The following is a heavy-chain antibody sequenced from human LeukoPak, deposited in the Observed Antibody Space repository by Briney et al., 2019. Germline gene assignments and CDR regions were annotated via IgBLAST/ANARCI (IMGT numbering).Heavy chain of an antibody. Sequence: ASVKVSCKDSGYTSTSYGMRWVRQAPGHPLEGMGWISAYNGNTNYAQKLQGRVTMTTDTSTSTAYMELRSLRSDDTAVYYCARHEYYYGMDVWGQGTTVTVSS. CDR1: GYTSTSYG. V-gene: IGHV1-18*01. J-gene: IGHJ6*02. CDR2: ISAYNGNT. CDR3: ARHEYYYGMDV.